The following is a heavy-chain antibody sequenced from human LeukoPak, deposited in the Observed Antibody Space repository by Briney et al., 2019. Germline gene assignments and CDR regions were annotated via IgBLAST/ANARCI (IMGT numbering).Heavy chain of an antibody. CDR3: ARGGWSAFDI. V-gene: IGHV4-59*01. Sequence: SETLSLTCTVSGGSISSYYWSWIRQPPGKGLEWIGYIYYSGTTNYNPYLKSRVTISVDTSKNQFSMKLRSVTAADTAVYYCARGGWSAFDIWGQGTMVAVSS. CDR1: GGSISSYY. CDR2: IYYSGTT. J-gene: IGHJ3*02. D-gene: IGHD3-10*01.